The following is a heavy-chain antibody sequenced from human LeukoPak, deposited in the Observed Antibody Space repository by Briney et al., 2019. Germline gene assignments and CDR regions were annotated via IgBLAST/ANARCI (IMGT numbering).Heavy chain of an antibody. D-gene: IGHD5-24*01. J-gene: IGHJ4*02. CDR1: GGSISSYY. CDR3: ARSRDGYNGRLDY. V-gene: IGHV4-59*01. CDR2: IYYSGST. Sequence: SETLSLTCTVSGGSISSYYWSWLRQPPGKGLEWIGYIYYSGSTNYNPSLKSRVTISVDTSKNQFSLKLSSVTAADTAVYYCARSRDGYNGRLDYWGQGTLVTVSS.